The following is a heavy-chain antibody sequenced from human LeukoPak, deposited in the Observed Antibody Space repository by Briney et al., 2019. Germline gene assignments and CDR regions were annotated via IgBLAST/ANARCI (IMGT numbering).Heavy chain of an antibody. CDR1: GFTFSSYS. Sequence: GGSLRLSCAASGFTFSSYSMNWVRQAPGKGLEWVSSISSSSSYIYYADSVKGRFTISRDNAKNSLYLQMNSLRAEDTAVYYCARDGYCSSISCSVDAFDIWGQGTMVTVSS. D-gene: IGHD2-2*01. V-gene: IGHV3-21*01. J-gene: IGHJ3*02. CDR2: ISSSSSYI. CDR3: ARDGYCSSISCSVDAFDI.